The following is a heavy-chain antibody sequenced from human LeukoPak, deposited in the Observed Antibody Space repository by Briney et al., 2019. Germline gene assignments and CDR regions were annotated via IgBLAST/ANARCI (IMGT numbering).Heavy chain of an antibody. J-gene: IGHJ4*02. D-gene: IGHD3-22*01. CDR2: IYTSGST. Sequence: PSETPSLTCTVSGGSISSGSYYWSWIRQPAGKGLEWIGRIYTSGSTNYNPSLKSRVTISVDTSKNQFSLKLSSVTAADTAVYYCARYYYDSSGYYPDYWGQGTLVTVSS. V-gene: IGHV4-61*02. CDR3: ARYYYDSSGYYPDY. CDR1: GGSISSGSYY.